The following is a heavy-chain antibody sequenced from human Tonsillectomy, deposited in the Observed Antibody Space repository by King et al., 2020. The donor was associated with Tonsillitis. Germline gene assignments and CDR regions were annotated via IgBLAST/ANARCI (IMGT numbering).Heavy chain of an antibody. CDR2: IYYGGRT. CDR1: GESISSRTSD. Sequence: QLQESGPGLVKPSETLSLTCTVSGESISSRTSDWGWIRQPQGKGLEWIGSIYYGGRTYHNPSLRSRVNISVDTSKHQFSLKLSSVTAADRAVYYCAGLSHYYAGRGYYFLSCALGGQGTMVTVSA. J-gene: IGHJ3*01. D-gene: IGHD3-22*01. V-gene: IGHV4-39*01. CDR3: AGLSHYYAGRGYYFLSCAL.